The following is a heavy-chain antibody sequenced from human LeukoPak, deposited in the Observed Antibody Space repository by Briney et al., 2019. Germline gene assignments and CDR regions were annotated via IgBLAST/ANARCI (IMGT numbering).Heavy chain of an antibody. CDR1: GYKFISYA. CDR2: INTDTGNP. Sequence: ASVKVSCKGSGYKFISYAMNWVRQAPGQGPEWMGWINTDTGNPTYARGFTGQYVFPVDTSVTTAYLQINSLRTEDTAVYYCARGGYYGGSGTYGFFDYWGQGSLVTVSS. V-gene: IGHV7-4-1*02. CDR3: ARGGYYGGSGTYGFFDY. J-gene: IGHJ4*03. D-gene: IGHD3-10*01.